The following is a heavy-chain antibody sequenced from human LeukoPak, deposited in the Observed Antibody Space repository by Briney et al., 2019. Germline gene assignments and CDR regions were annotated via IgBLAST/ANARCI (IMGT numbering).Heavy chain of an antibody. V-gene: IGHV3-7*03. CDR2: IKYDGSEQ. CDR1: GFIFSSHW. D-gene: IGHD3-10*01. J-gene: IGHJ4*02. CDR3: ARDYGWSFAN. Sequence: GGSLRLSCTSSGFIFSSHWMNWVRQAPGKGPEWVANIKYDGSEQYYVDSVKGRFSISRDDTKNLLYLQMNSLRVEDTAVYYCARDYGWSFANWGQGTLVTVSS.